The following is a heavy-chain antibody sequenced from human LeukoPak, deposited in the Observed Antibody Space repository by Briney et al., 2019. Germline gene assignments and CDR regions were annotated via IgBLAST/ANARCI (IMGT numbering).Heavy chain of an antibody. Sequence: PGGSLRVSCAASGFTFSTYWMNWVRQAPGMGLEWVATIKHDGSAEYYVDSVKGRFTISRDNATNSLYLQMNSLRAEDTAVYYCAGLRRDCSSTSCYYYYYYMDVWGKGTTVTVSS. CDR3: AGLRRDCSSTSCYYYYYYMDV. CDR1: GFTFSTYW. J-gene: IGHJ6*03. D-gene: IGHD2-2*01. V-gene: IGHV3-7*01. CDR2: IKHDGSAE.